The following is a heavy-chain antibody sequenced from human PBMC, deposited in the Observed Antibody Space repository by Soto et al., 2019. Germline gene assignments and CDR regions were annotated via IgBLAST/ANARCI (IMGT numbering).Heavy chain of an antibody. Sequence: QVQLQQWGAGLLKPSETLSLTCAVYGGSFSDYYWTWIRQPAGKGLEWIGEIRHSGSTNYNPSLKSRVAISEDTSKNQFSLKLSSVTAADTAVYYCARGYSSSWYSRFDYWGQGTLVTVSS. J-gene: IGHJ4*02. V-gene: IGHV4-34*01. CDR2: IRHSGST. D-gene: IGHD6-13*01. CDR3: ARGYSSSWYSRFDY. CDR1: GGSFSDYY.